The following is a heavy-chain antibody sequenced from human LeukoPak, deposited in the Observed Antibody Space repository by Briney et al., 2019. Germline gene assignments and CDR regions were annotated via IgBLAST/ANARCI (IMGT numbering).Heavy chain of an antibody. V-gene: IGHV5-51*01. D-gene: IGHD2-2*01. CDR2: IYPGDSDT. Sequence: GESLKISCTSSGYTFASYWVGWVRQMPGKGLEWMGIIYPGDSDTRYSPSFQGQVTLSADKSISTAYLQWSSLKASDTAMYYCATLYCSTVTCSFDNWGQGTLVTVSS. J-gene: IGHJ4*02. CDR1: GYTFASYW. CDR3: ATLYCSTVTCSFDN.